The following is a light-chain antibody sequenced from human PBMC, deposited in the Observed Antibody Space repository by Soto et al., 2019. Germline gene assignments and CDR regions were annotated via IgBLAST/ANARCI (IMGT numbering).Light chain of an antibody. CDR2: TAS. CDR3: QQSYSTSIT. J-gene: IGKJ5*01. V-gene: IGKV1-39*01. CDR1: QSISNF. Sequence: DIQMTQSPSSLSASVGDRVTITCRASQSISNFLNWYQQTPGKAPKPLISTASTLQTGVPSRFDGSGSGTDFTLTINNLQPEDFATYYCQQSYSTSITFGQGTRLEIK.